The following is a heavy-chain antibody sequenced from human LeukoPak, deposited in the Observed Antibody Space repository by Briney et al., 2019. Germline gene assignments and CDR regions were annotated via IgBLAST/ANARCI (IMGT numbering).Heavy chain of an antibody. D-gene: IGHD6-13*01. J-gene: IGHJ4*02. CDR3: AKGAAGVVAAAGSLFDY. CDR2: ISDSGGST. V-gene: IGHV3-23*01. Sequence: GGSLRLSCAASGFTFSSYAMSWVRQAPGKGLEWVSGISDSGGSTYYADSVKGRFTISRDNSKNTLYPQMNSLRAEDTAVYYCAKGAAGVVAAAGSLFDYWGQGTLVTVSS. CDR1: GFTFSSYA.